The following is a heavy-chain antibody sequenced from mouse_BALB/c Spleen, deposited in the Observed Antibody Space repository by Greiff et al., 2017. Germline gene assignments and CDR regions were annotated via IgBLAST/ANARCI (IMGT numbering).Heavy chain of an antibody. V-gene: IGHV6-6*02. CDR1: GFTFSNYW. D-gene: IGHD2-1*01. CDR3: TPYGNGYYFDY. Sequence: EVKLVESGGGLVQPGGSMKLSCVASGFTFSNYWMNWVRQSPEKGLEWVAEIRLKSNNYATHYAESVKGRFTISRDDSKSSVYLQMNNLRAEDTGIYYCTPYGNGYYFDYWGQGTTLTVSS. CDR2: IRLKSNNYAT. J-gene: IGHJ2*01.